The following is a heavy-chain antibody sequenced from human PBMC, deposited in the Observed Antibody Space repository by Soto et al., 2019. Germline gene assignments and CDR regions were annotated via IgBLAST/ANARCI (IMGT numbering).Heavy chain of an antibody. CDR2: MYNSGST. Sequence: SETLSLTCTVSGGSISSYYWTWIRQPPGKGLEWIGFMYNSGSTHHNPSLKSRVTISLDTSKNQFSLNLRSVTAADTAVYYCASMGYHYGSGSYPLDYWGQGTLVTVSS. CDR1: GGSISSYY. D-gene: IGHD3-10*01. J-gene: IGHJ4*02. CDR3: ASMGYHYGSGSYPLDY. V-gene: IGHV4-59*08.